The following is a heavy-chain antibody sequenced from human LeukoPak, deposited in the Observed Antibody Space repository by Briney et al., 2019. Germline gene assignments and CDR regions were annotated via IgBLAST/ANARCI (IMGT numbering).Heavy chain of an antibody. D-gene: IGHD2-2*01. CDR3: AKYCVSASCASESHYYAMDV. CDR1: GFTFSSHA. Sequence: GGSLRLSCVASGFTFSSHAMSWVRLAPGKGLEWVSAISGGGERTYYADSVKGRFTISRDNSKNTLYLQLNSLGAEDTALYYCAKYCVSASCASESHYYAMDVWGQGTKVTVSS. CDR2: ISGGGERT. J-gene: IGHJ6*02. V-gene: IGHV3-23*01.